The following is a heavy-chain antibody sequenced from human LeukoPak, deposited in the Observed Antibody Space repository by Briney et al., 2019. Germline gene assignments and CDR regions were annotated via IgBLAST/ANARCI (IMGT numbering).Heavy chain of an antibody. D-gene: IGHD3-3*01. V-gene: IGHV4-39*01. CDR3: ARLVELRFLEWSLFDY. J-gene: IGHJ4*02. CDR1: GGSISSSSYY. CDR2: IYYSGST. Sequence: PSETLSLTCTVSGGSISSSSYYWGWIRQPPGKGLEWIGSIYYSGSTYYNPSLKSRATISVDTSKNQFSLKLSSVTAADTAVYYCARLVELRFLEWSLFDYWGQGTLVTVSS.